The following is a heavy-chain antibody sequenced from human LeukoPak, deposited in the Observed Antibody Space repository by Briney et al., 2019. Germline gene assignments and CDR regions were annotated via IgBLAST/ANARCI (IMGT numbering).Heavy chain of an antibody. CDR1: GGSVSSGSYY. CDR2: IYYSGST. CDR3: ARVAGGYYYYYGMDV. D-gene: IGHD6-13*01. V-gene: IGHV4-61*01. Sequence: SETLSLTCTVSGGSVSSGSYYWSWIRQPPGKGLEWIGYIYYSGSTNYNPSLKSRVTISVDTSKNQFSLKLSSVTAADTAVYYCARVAGGYYYYYGMDVWGKGITVTVSS. J-gene: IGHJ6*04.